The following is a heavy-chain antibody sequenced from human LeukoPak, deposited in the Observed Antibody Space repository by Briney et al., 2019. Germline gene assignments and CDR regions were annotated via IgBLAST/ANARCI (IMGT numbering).Heavy chain of an antibody. Sequence: SETLSLTCTVSGGSISSYYWSWIRQPPGRGLEWIGYIYYSGSTNYNPSLKSRVTISVDTSKNQFLLKLSSVTAADTAVYYCARGWGYFDYWGQGTLVTVSS. CDR2: IYYSGST. D-gene: IGHD3-16*01. CDR3: ARGWGYFDY. CDR1: GGSISSYY. V-gene: IGHV4-59*08. J-gene: IGHJ4*02.